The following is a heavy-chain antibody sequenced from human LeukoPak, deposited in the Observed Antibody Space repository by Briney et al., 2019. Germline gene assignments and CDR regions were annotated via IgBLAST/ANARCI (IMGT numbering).Heavy chain of an antibody. Sequence: GGSLRLSCAASGFRFSDYYMSWIRQVPGRGLEWLSYISGNTPTIYYADSVKGRFTISRDNDKNSLYLHMNSLRAEDTAVYYCAREHNNWNYGVIDLWGQGTLVSVSS. V-gene: IGHV3-11*04. J-gene: IGHJ5*02. CDR2: ISGNTPTI. CDR1: GFRFSDYY. CDR3: AREHNNWNYGVIDL. D-gene: IGHD1-7*01.